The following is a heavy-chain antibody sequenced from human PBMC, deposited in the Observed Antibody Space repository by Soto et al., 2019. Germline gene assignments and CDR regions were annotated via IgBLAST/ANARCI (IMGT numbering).Heavy chain of an antibody. J-gene: IGHJ3*02. CDR3: ARRGRAAMIVVVRDAFDI. D-gene: IGHD3-22*01. Sequence: SETLSLTCTVSGGSISSSSYYWGWIRQPPGKGLEWIGSIYYSGSTYYNPSLKSRVTISVDTSKNQFSLKLSSVTAADTAVYYCARRGRAAMIVVVRDAFDIWGQGTMVTVSS. V-gene: IGHV4-39*01. CDR1: GGSISSSSYY. CDR2: IYYSGST.